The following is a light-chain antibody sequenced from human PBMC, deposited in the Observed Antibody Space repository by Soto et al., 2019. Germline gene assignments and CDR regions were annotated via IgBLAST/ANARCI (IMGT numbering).Light chain of an antibody. V-gene: IGLV2-14*01. J-gene: IGLJ1*01. CDR3: SSYTTDISPYV. CDR2: EVV. CDR1: SNDVGNGYDS. Sequence: QSVLTQPASVSGSPGQSITISCTGTSNDVGNGYDSVSWYQHHPGKAPKLIIYEVVNRPSGVSNRFSGSKSGNTASLTISGLPAEDEADYYCSSYTTDISPYVFGTGTKLTVL.